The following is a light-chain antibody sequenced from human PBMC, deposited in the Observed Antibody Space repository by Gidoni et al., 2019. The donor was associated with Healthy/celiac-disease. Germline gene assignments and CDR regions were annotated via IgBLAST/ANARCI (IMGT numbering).Light chain of an antibody. CDR1: QSVSSY. V-gene: IGKV3-11*01. J-gene: IGKJ2*01. CDR2: DAS. Sequence: VLTQSPATLSLSPGERATLSCRASQSVSSYLAWYQQKPGQAPRLLIYDASNRATGIPARFSGSGSGTDFTLTISSLEPEDFAVYYCQQRSNWPRYTFGQGTKLEIK. CDR3: QQRSNWPRYT.